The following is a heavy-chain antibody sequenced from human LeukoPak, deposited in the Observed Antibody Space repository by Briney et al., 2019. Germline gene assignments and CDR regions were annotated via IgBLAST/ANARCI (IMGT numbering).Heavy chain of an antibody. CDR2: IWYDGNNK. CDR3: ARDRGSREDGMDV. CDR1: GFTFSSYG. Sequence: GGSLRHSCAASGFTFSSYGMHWVRQAPGKGLEWVAVIWYDGNNKYYADFVKGRFTISRDNSKNTLYLQLNSLRAEDTAVYNCARDRGSREDGMDVWGQGTTVTVSS. J-gene: IGHJ6*02. D-gene: IGHD1-26*01. V-gene: IGHV3-33*01.